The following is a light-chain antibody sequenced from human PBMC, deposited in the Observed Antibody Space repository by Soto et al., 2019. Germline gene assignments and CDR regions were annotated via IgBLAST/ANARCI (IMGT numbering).Light chain of an antibody. CDR1: SSNIGSNT. CDR3: AAWDDSINGVV. J-gene: IGLJ2*01. Sequence: QSVLTQPPSASGTPGQRVTISCSGSSSNIGSNTVNWYQQLPGTAPKLLIYSNNKRPSGVPDRCSGSKSGTSASLAISGLQSEDDADYYCAAWDDSINGVVFGGGTKVTVL. V-gene: IGLV1-44*01. CDR2: SNN.